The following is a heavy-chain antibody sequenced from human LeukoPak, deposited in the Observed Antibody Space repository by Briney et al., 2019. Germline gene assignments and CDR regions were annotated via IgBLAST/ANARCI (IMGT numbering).Heavy chain of an antibody. D-gene: IGHD5-12*01. CDR3: ARVGYSGYDLGY. CDR2: ISAYNGNT. V-gene: IGHV1-18*01. CDR1: GYTFNTYV. J-gene: IGHJ4*02. Sequence: ASVKVSCKTSGYTFNTYVINWVRQAPGQGLEWMGWISAYNGNTNYAQKFQGRVTMTRDTSISTAYMELSRLRSDDTAVYYCARVGYSGYDLGYWGQGTLVTVSS.